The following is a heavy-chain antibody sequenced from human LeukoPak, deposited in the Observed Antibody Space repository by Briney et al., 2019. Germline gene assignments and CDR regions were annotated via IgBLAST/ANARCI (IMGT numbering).Heavy chain of an antibody. CDR3: AGDFVVEVAAVLVVEYYIDD. V-gene: IGHV3-30-3*01. CDR1: GFTFSSYA. D-gene: IGHD2-15*01. J-gene: IGHJ4*02. CDR2: ISYDGSNK. Sequence: PGRSLRLSCAASGFTFSSYAMHWVRQAPGKGLEWVAVISYDGSNKYYADSVKGRFTISRDNSKNTLYLQMYSLRAEDTAVYYWAGDFVVEVAAVLVVEYYIDDWGQGTLVTVSS.